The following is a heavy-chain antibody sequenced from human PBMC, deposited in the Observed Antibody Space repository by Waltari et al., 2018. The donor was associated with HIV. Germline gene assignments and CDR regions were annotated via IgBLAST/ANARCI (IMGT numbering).Heavy chain of an antibody. Sequence: QVQLVESGGGLVKPGGSLRLSCAASGFTFSDYYMTWIRQAPGKGLEWISYISNSCDIIYYADSVKGRFTISRDNAKNSLYLQMNSLRAEDTAVYYCARDRWYYFDTSDYFYDYWGQGTLVTVSS. D-gene: IGHD3-22*01. CDR2: ISNSCDII. CDR3: ARDRWYYFDTSDYFYDY. J-gene: IGHJ4*02. V-gene: IGHV3-11*01. CDR1: GFTFSDYY.